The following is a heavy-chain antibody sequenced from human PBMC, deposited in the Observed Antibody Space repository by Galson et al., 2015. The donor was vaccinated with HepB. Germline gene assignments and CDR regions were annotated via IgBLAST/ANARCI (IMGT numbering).Heavy chain of an antibody. J-gene: IGHJ6*03. Sequence: SVKVSCKASGGTFSSYAISWVRQAPGQGLEWMGRIIPILGIANYAQKFQGRVTITADKSTSTAYMELSSLRSEDTAVYYCAREGAPERITMVRGVILHYYMDVWGKGTTVTVSS. V-gene: IGHV1-69*04. CDR3: AREGAPERITMVRGVILHYYMDV. CDR2: IIPILGIA. CDR1: GGTFSSYA. D-gene: IGHD3-10*01.